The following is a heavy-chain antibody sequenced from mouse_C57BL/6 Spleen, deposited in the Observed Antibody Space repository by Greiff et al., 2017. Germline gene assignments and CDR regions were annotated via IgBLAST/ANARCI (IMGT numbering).Heavy chain of an antibody. Sequence: EVKLLESGGGLVQPGGSLSLSCAASGFTFTDYYMSWVRQPPGKALEWLGVIRNKANGYTTEYSASVKGRFTISRDNSQSILYLQRNALGAADSASYSCARLVAHWYFDVWGTGTTVTVSS. CDR1: GFTFTDYY. D-gene: IGHD1-1*01. V-gene: IGHV7-3*01. CDR3: ARLVAHWYFDV. CDR2: IRNKANGYTT. J-gene: IGHJ1*03.